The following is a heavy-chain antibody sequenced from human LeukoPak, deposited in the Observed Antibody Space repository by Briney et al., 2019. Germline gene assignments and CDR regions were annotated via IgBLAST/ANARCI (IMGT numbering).Heavy chain of an antibody. J-gene: IGHJ6*03. CDR1: GFTFSSYA. CDR3: ARDRDRKRLSYYYMDV. D-gene: IGHD1-14*01. CDR2: ISSNGGST. V-gene: IGHV3-64*01. Sequence: PGGSLRLSCAASGFTFSSYAMHWVRQAPGKVLEYVSAISSNGGSTYYANSVKGRFTISRDNSKNTLYLQMGSLRAEDMAVYYCARDRDRKRLSYYYMDVWGKGTTVTVSS.